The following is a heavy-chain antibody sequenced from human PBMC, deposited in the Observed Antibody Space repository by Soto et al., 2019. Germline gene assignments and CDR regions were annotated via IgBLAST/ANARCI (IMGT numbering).Heavy chain of an antibody. CDR1: GFSFSGSA. CDR3: TRIPYTTLTRGSYHYYGMDV. V-gene: IGHV3-73*02. CDR2: IRSKAKTYAT. Sequence: EVPLVESGGGLVQPGGSLKLSCAASGFSFSGSAMHWVRQASGKGLEWVGRIRSKAKTYATTYVASVKGRFTISRDDSKNTAYLQMSSLRTEDTAVYYCTRIPYTTLTRGSYHYYGMDVWCQGTTVTVSS. D-gene: IGHD2-2*02. J-gene: IGHJ6*02.